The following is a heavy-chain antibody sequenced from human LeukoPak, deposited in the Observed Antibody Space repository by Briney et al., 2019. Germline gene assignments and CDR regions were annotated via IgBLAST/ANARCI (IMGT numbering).Heavy chain of an antibody. CDR1: GYTFTSYD. V-gene: IGHV1-8*01. CDR2: MNPNSGNT. D-gene: IGHD3-22*01. Sequence: VSSVKVSCKASGYTFTSYDINWVRQATGQGLEWMGWMNPNSGNTGYAQKFQGRVTMTRNTSISTAYMELSSLRSEDTAVYYCARDYYDSSGYYSGDYWGQGTLVTVSS. CDR3: ARDYYDSSGYYSGDY. J-gene: IGHJ4*02.